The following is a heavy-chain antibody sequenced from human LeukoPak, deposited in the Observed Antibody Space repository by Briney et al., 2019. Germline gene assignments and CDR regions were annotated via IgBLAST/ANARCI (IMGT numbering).Heavy chain of an antibody. CDR3: ARGGGSGSYYIRAFDI. V-gene: IGHV1-46*01. J-gene: IGHJ3*02. CDR2: INPSGGST. CDR1: GYTFTSYY. Sequence: ASVKVSCKASGYTFTSYYMHWVRQAPGQGLEWMGIINPSGGSTSYAQKFQGRVTMTRDTSTSTVYMELSSLRSEDTAVYYCARGGGSGSYYIRAFDIWGQGTMVTVSS. D-gene: IGHD3-10*01.